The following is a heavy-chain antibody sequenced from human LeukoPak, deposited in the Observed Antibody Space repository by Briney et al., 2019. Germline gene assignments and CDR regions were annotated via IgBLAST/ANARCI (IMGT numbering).Heavy chain of an antibody. CDR2: INTNTGNP. V-gene: IGHV7-4-1*02. Sequence: GASVKVSCKASGYSFTRYAMNWLRQAPGQGLEWLGWINTNTGNPTYAQGFTGHFVFSLGTSVSTAYLQISGLKAEDTAVYYCARREYGYGYYLFDYWGQGTLVTVSS. CDR1: GYSFTRYA. CDR3: ARREYGYGYYLFDY. J-gene: IGHJ4*02. D-gene: IGHD5-18*01.